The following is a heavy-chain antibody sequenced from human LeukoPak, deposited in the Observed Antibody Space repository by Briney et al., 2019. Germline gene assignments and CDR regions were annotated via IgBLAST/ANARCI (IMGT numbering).Heavy chain of an antibody. J-gene: IGHJ4*02. Sequence: GGSLRLSCAASGFTVITNDMTWVRQAPGKGLEWVSVLYSDGNTKYADSVQGRFTISGDNSKNTLYLEMNSPSPDDTAVYYCARGVEPLAANTLAYWGQGTLVTVSS. CDR1: GFTVITND. CDR3: ARGVEPLAANTLAY. CDR2: LYSDGNT. V-gene: IGHV3-53*01. D-gene: IGHD1-14*01.